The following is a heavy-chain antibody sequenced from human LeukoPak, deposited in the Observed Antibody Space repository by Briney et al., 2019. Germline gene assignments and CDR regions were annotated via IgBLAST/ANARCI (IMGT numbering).Heavy chain of an antibody. V-gene: IGHV3-48*03. J-gene: IGHJ4*02. Sequence: GGSLRLSCAASGFTFSSYEMNRVRQAPGKGLEWVSYISSSGSTIYYADSVKGRFTISRDNAKNSLYLQMNSLRAEDTAVYYCARPEDSSGYPTCFDYWGQGTLVTVSS. CDR3: ARPEDSSGYPTCFDY. CDR1: GFTFSSYE. CDR2: ISSSGSTI. D-gene: IGHD3-22*01.